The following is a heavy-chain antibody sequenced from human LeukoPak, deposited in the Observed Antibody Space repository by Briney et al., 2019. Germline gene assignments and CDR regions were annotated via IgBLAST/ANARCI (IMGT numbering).Heavy chain of an antibody. J-gene: IGHJ4*02. Sequence: GRSLRLSLVPSSFTFSSCWVHYVRQAPGKGLLWVSRINTDGRSTSYADSVKGRFTISRDNAKNTLYLQMNNLRAEDTAGYYCPIDPGLRDWGQGTLVTVSS. CDR3: PIDPGLRD. V-gene: IGHV3-74*01. D-gene: IGHD5-12*01. CDR2: INTDGRST. CDR1: SFTFSSCW.